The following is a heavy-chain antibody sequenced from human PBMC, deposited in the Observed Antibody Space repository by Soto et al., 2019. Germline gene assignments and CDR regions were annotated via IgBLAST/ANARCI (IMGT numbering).Heavy chain of an antibody. CDR2: INPSGGST. CDR3: ARESFWSGYYQYYFDY. Sequence: GASVKVSCKASGYTFTSYYMHWVRQAPGQGLEWMGIINPSGGSTSYAQKFQGRVTMTRDTSTSTAYMELSSLRSDDTAVYYCARESFWSGYYQYYFDYWGQGTLVTVSS. J-gene: IGHJ4*02. CDR1: GYTFTSYY. D-gene: IGHD3-3*01. V-gene: IGHV1-46*01.